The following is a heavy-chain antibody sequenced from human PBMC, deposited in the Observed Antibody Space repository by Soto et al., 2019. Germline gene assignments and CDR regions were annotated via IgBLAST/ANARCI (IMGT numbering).Heavy chain of an antibody. Sequence: EVQLLESGGGLVQPGGSLRLSCAASGFTFSSYAMSWVRQAPGKGLEWVSAISGSGGSTYYADSVKGRFTISRDNSKNKLYLQMNSLRAEDTAVYYCAKELVGAEPGFMGYYFDYWGQGTLVTVSS. CDR2: ISGSGGST. CDR3: AKELVGAEPGFMGYYFDY. CDR1: GFTFSSYA. J-gene: IGHJ4*02. V-gene: IGHV3-23*01. D-gene: IGHD1-26*01.